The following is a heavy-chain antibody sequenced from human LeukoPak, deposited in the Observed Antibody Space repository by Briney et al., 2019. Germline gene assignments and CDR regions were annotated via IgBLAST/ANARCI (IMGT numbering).Heavy chain of an antibody. D-gene: IGHD2-2*01. CDR2: ISWNSGSI. J-gene: IGHJ3*02. CDR3: AKGAYCSSTSCYSVLRGAFDI. CDR1: GFTFDDYA. V-gene: IGHV3-9*01. Sequence: SXRLXCAASGFTFDDYAMRWVRQAPGKGLEWVSGISWNSGSIVYADSVKGRFTISRDNAKNSLYLQMNSLRAEDTALYYCAKGAYCSSTSCYSVLRGAFDIWGQGTMVTVSS.